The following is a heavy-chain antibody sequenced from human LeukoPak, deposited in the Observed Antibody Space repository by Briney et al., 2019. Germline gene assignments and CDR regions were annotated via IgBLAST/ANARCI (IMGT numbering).Heavy chain of an antibody. Sequence: GGSLRLSCAASGFTVSSNYMTWVRQAPGKGLEWVSIIYSGATSYYADSVKGRFTISRDKSKNTVYLQMNSLRAEDTAVYYCARGRDWVEYWGQGTLVTVSS. V-gene: IGHV3-53*01. CDR2: IYSGATS. CDR1: GFTVSSNY. J-gene: IGHJ4*02. D-gene: IGHD3/OR15-3a*01. CDR3: ARGRDWVEY.